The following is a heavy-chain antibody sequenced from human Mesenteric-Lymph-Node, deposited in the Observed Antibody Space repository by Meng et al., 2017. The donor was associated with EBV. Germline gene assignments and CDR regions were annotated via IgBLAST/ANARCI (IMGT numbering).Heavy chain of an antibody. CDR2: LYSGGST. V-gene: IGHV3-53*01. Sequence: EVQLVESGXVLIHPGGXLRPSCAAPGFTVSSDYMSWVRQAPGKGLELVSVLYSGGSTAYADSVKGRFTISRDNSKNTVYLQMSSLRGEDTAVYYCAREDGEYFQDWGQGTLVTVSS. CDR1: GFTVSSDY. D-gene: IGHD5-24*01. CDR3: AREDGEYFQD. J-gene: IGHJ1*01.